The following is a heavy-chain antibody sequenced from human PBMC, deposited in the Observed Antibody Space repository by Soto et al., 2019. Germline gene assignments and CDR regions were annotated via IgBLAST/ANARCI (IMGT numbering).Heavy chain of an antibody. CDR2: IWHDGSNT. CDR1: GFTFSNFG. CDR3: ASDRGYCIGTSCMGGVIDY. V-gene: IGHV3-33*01. Sequence: QVQLVESGGGVVQPGRSLRLSCVASGFTFSNFGMHWVRQAPGKGLEWVALIWHDGSNTYYIDSVKGRFTISRDNSKNTLHLQMNSLRAEDTAVYYCASDRGYCIGTSCMGGVIDYWGQGTLVTVSS. D-gene: IGHD2-2*03. J-gene: IGHJ4*02.